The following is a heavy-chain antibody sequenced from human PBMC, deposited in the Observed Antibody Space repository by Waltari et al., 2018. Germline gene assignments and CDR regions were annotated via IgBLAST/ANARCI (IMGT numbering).Heavy chain of an antibody. J-gene: IGHJ4*02. Sequence: EVQLVESGGGLVQPGGSLRLSCVASGLTASGNDRTWVGQAPGKGRELVSVIYSGGSTFYADSVKGRFTISRDNSKNALYLQMSSLRAEDTAVYFCASCSRSSCYQGGFDYWGQGTLVTFTS. D-gene: IGHD2-2*01. CDR3: ASCSRSSCYQGGFDY. CDR2: IYSGGST. V-gene: IGHV3-53*01. CDR1: GLTASGND.